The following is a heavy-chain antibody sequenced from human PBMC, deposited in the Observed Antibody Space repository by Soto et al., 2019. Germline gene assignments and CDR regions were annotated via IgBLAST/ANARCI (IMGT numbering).Heavy chain of an antibody. CDR2: ISSSSSYI. CDR3: ARDLPSYRSSV. J-gene: IGHJ6*02. CDR1: GFTFSSYS. D-gene: IGHD3-10*01. Sequence: PVGSLRLSCAASGFTFSSYSMNWVRQAPGKGLEWVSSISSSSSYIYYADSVKGRFTISRDNAKNSLYLQMNSLRAEDTAVYYCARDLPSYRSSVWGQGTTVTVSS. V-gene: IGHV3-21*01.